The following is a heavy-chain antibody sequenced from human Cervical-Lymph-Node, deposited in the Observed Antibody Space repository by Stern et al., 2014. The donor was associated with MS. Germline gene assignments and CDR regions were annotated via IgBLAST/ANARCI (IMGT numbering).Heavy chain of an antibody. D-gene: IGHD5/OR15-5a*01. V-gene: IGHV1-2*06. J-gene: IGHJ4*02. CDR2: ISPNSGGT. CDR3: ARVKVSGGYYFDS. Sequence: QVQLVESGAEVKKPGASVKVSCKASGYIFTDYYMHWVRQAPGQGLEWMGRISPNSGGTNYAQKFQGRVTMTRDTSISTAYMDLSRLRSDDTAVYYCARVKVSGGYYFDSWGQGTLVTVSS. CDR1: GYIFTDYY.